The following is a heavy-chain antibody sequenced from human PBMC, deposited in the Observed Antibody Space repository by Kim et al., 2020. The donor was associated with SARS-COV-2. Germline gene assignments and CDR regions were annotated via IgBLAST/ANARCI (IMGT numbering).Heavy chain of an antibody. CDR2: VNNGGNA. V-gene: IGHV3-23*01. CDR1: GFTFSRYA. D-gene: IGHD6-19*01. J-gene: IGHJ4*03. Sequence: GGSLRLSCAASGFTFSRYAMSWVRQAPGKGLEWIAAVNNGGNAYYAHSAKGRFTVSRDNNRNTLDLQMNSLTAEDTALYFCAKDHPSSGWPTFDSWGQGT. CDR3: AKDHPSSGWPTFDS.